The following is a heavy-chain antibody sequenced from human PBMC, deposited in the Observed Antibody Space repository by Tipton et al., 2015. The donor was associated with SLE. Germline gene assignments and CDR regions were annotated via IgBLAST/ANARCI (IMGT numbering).Heavy chain of an antibody. CDR3: ARFMISVGFDY. Sequence: LRLSCTVSGGSITSSSSYYWGWIRQPPGKGLEWIGGMAYSGNSYYNPSLKTRVTMSVDTSKNQFSLKLSSVTAADTAVYYCARFMISVGFDYWGQGTLVTVSS. J-gene: IGHJ4*02. CDR1: GGSITSSSSYY. D-gene: IGHD3-16*01. CDR2: MAYSGNS. V-gene: IGHV4-39*07.